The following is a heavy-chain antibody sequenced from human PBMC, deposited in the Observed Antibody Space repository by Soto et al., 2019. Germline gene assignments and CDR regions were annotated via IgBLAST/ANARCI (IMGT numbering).Heavy chain of an antibody. V-gene: IGHV3-7*01. Sequence: GGSLRLSCAASGFTFSSYWMSWVRQAPGKGLEWVANIKQDGSEKYYVDSVKGRFTISRDNAKNSLYLQMNSLRAEDTAVYYCARDGNSGYDSPAYWGEGTLVTVSS. CDR2: IKQDGSEK. J-gene: IGHJ4*02. CDR3: ARDGNSGYDSPAY. D-gene: IGHD5-12*01. CDR1: GFTFSSYW.